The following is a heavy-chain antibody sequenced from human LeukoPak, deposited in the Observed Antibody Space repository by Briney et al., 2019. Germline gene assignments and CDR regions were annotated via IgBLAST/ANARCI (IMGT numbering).Heavy chain of an antibody. Sequence: PGGSLRLSCAASGFTFSSYGMHWVRQAPGKGLEWVAVISYNGSNKYYADSVKGRFTISRDNSKNTLYLQMNSLRAEDTAVYYCAKVARLHGSTDYWGQGTLVTVSS. CDR2: ISYNGSNK. V-gene: IGHV3-30*18. J-gene: IGHJ4*02. CDR3: AKVARLHGSTDY. CDR1: GFTFSSYG.